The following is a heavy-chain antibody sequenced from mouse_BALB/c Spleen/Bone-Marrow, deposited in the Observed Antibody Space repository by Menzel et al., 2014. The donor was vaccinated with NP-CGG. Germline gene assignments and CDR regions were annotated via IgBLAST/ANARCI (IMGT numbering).Heavy chain of an antibody. CDR1: GYTFXGYT. J-gene: IGHJ4*01. CDR2: INPTSGYA. Sequence: VQLQQSGAELARPGASVKMSCKASGYTFXGYTIHWVKQRPGQGLEWIGYINPTSGYANYNQKFKDKATLTADKSSSTAYMQLSSLTSEDSAVFYCARSMIVYFAMDYWGQGTSVTVSS. D-gene: IGHD2-3*01. V-gene: IGHV1-4*01. CDR3: ARSMIVYFAMDY.